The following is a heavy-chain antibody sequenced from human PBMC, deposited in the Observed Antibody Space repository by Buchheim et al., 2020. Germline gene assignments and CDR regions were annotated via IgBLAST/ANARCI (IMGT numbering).Heavy chain of an antibody. J-gene: IGHJ6*02. CDR2: IYTSGST. CDR1: GGSISSYY. Sequence: QVQLQESGPGLVKPSQTLSLTCTVSGGSISSYYWSWIRQPAGKGLEWIGRIYTSGSTNYNPSLKSRVTTSVDTSKNQFSLKLSSVTAADTAVYYCARDFGGTYYGSGSYYNPHEAYYGMDVWGQGTT. D-gene: IGHD3-10*01. CDR3: ARDFGGTYYGSGSYYNPHEAYYGMDV. V-gene: IGHV4-4*07.